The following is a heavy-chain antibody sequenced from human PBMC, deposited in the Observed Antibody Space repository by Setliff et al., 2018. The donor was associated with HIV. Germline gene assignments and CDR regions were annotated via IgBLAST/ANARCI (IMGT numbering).Heavy chain of an antibody. V-gene: IGHV1-69-2*01. CDR3: ARGTTATDYYYYMDV. CDR2: VEPQHGET. J-gene: IGHJ6*03. CDR1: GYTFTDYY. Sequence: ASVKVSCKASGYTFTDYYMHWVQQAPGKGLEGMGRVEPQHGETIFAGKFQGRVTITADTSTDTAYMELTSPRSEDTAVYLCARGTTATDYYYYMDVWGKGTSVTVSS. D-gene: IGHD4-17*01.